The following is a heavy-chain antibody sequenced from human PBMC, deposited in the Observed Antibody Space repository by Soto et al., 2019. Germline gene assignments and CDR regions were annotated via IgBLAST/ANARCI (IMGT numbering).Heavy chain of an antibody. J-gene: IGHJ3*02. CDR2: TNGDASTI. V-gene: IGHV3-74*01. D-gene: IGHD3-10*01. CDR1: GFNFGPFW. Sequence: GGSLRLSCAASGFNFGPFWMHWVRQAPGKGLVWVSHTNGDASTILYADSVKGRFTISRDNARSTLFLQMNGLRAEDTAVYYCVRDRGYPDSFNIWGQGTTVTVS. CDR3: VRDRGYPDSFNI.